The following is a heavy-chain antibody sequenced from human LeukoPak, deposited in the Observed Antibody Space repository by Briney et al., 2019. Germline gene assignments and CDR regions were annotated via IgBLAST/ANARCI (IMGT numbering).Heavy chain of an antibody. J-gene: IGHJ4*02. CDR1: GFTFSSYS. D-gene: IGHD4-23*01. CDR2: ISSSSYI. Sequence: GSLRLSCAASGFTFSSYSMNWVRQAPGKGLEWVXSISSSSYIYYADSVKGRFTISRDNAKNSLYLQMNSLRAEDTAVYYCARAWASYGGNSRDYFDYWGQGTLVTVSS. V-gene: IGHV3-21*06. CDR3: ARAWASYGGNSRDYFDY.